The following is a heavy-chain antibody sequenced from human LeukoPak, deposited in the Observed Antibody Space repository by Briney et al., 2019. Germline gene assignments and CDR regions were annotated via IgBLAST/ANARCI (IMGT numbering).Heavy chain of an antibody. Sequence: GGSLRLSCAASGFTFNNYVMSWVRQAPGKGLEWVSAMGGGGTTYYADYVKGRFTISRDNSKNTLYLQMNSLRAEDTAVYYCAARRLRFLEWLLSGDYWGQGTLVTVSS. CDR3: AARRLRFLEWLLSGDY. J-gene: IGHJ4*02. CDR1: GFTFNNYV. D-gene: IGHD3-3*01. CDR2: MGGGGTT. V-gene: IGHV3-23*01.